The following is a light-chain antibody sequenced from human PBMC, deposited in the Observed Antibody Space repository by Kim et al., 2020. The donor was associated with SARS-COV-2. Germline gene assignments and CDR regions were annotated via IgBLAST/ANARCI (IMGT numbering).Light chain of an antibody. CDR1: QSISSN. V-gene: IGKV3-15*01. Sequence: EIVMTQSPATLSVSPGERATLSCRASQSISSNLAWYMQKPGQAPRLLIYGASTRATGIPARFSAFGSGTEFTLTISSLQSEDFAVYYCQQYNNWPPTFTFGGGTKLEI. J-gene: IGKJ4*01. CDR2: GAS. CDR3: QQYNNWPPTFT.